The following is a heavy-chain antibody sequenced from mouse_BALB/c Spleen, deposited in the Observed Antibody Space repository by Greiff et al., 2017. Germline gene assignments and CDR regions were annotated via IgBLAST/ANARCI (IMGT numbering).Heavy chain of an antibody. V-gene: IGHV1-5*01. CDR1: GYTFTSYW. CDR3: TRDYYGSSYFDY. J-gene: IGHJ2*01. CDR2: IYPGNSDT. Sequence: VQLKQSGTVLARPGASVKMSCKASGYTFTSYWMHWVKQRPGQGLEWIGAIYPGNSDTSYNQKFKGKAKLTAVTSTSTAYMELSSLTNEDSAVYYCTRDYYGSSYFDYWGQGTTLTVSS. D-gene: IGHD1-1*01.